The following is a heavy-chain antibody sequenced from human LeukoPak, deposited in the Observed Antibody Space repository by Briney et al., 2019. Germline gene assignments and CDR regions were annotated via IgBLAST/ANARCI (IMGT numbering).Heavy chain of an antibody. V-gene: IGHV1-2*02. D-gene: IGHD6-19*01. CDR1: GYTFTGYY. J-gene: IGHJ4*02. CDR3: ARSIAVAGTVADY. Sequence: VASVKVSCKASGYTFTGYYMHWVRQAPGQGLEWMGWINPNSGGTNYAQKFQGRVTMTRETSISTAYMELSRLRSDDPAVYYCARSIAVAGTVADYWGQGTLVTVSS. CDR2: INPNSGGT.